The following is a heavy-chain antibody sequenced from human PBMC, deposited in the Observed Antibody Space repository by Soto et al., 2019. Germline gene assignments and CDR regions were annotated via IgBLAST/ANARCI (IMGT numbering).Heavy chain of an antibody. CDR3: ARKAASDFWSGYYTEHYNWFEP. CDR1: GGTFSSYA. V-gene: IGHV1-69*13. CDR2: IIPIFGTA. J-gene: IGHJ5*02. Sequence: ASVKVSCKASGGTFSSYAISWVRQAPGQGLEWMGGIIPIFGTANYAQKIQGRVTITADESTSTAYMELSSLRSEDTAVYYCARKAASDFWSGYYTEHYNWFEPWGQGTLVTVSS. D-gene: IGHD3-3*01.